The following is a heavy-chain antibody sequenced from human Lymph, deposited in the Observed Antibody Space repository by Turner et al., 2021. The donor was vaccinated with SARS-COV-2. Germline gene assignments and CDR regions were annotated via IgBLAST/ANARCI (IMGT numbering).Heavy chain of an antibody. D-gene: IGHD2-15*01. V-gene: IGHV3-43*02. CDR2: ISWDGGGT. J-gene: IGHJ4*02. CDR3: AKDPGYCSGGSCYSRTYFDF. Sequence: DVQLVESGGGVVQPGWSLRRSCAASGFTFADYAMHWVRQATGKGLDGVALISWDGGGTYYADSVKGRFTISRDNSKNSLSLQMNSLRAEDTALYYCAKDPGYCSGGSCYSRTYFDFWGQGTLVTVSA. CDR1: GFTFADYA.